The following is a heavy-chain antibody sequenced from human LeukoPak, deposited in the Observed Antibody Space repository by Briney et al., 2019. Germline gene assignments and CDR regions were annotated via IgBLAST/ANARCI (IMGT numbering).Heavy chain of an antibody. V-gene: IGHV1-69*13. CDR3: ARDLATVVTPLYY. J-gene: IGHJ4*02. D-gene: IGHD4-23*01. Sequence: ASVKVSCKASGYTFTSYDISWVRQAPGQGLEWMGGIIPIFGTANYAQKFQGRVTITADESTSTAYMELSSLRSEDTAVYYCARDLATVVTPLYYWGQGTLVTVSS. CDR1: GYTFTSYD. CDR2: IIPIFGTA.